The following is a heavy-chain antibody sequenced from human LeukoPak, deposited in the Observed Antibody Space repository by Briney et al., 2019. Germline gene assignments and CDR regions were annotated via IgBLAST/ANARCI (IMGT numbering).Heavy chain of an antibody. V-gene: IGHV3-48*04. CDR3: ARKGGPLGPPFDN. Sequence: PGGSLRLSCAASGFTFSNAWMNWVRQAPGKGLEWVSYISSRSSTIYYADSVKGRFTISRDNATNSLYLQMNSLRAEDTAVYYCARKGGPLGPPFDNWGQGTLVTVSS. J-gene: IGHJ4*02. CDR2: ISSRSSTI. D-gene: IGHD7-27*01. CDR1: GFTFSNAW.